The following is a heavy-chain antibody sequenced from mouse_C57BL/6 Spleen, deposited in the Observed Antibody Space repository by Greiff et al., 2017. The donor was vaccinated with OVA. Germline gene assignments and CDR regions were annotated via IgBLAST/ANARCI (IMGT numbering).Heavy chain of an antibody. CDR3: ARYQAPTWLAY. Sequence: EVQLQQSGPELVKPGASVKISCKASGYTFTDYYMNWVKQSHGKSLEWIGDINPNNGGTSYNQKFKGKATLTVDKSSSTAYMELRSLTSEDSAVYYCARYQAPTWLAYWGQGTLVTVSA. CDR2: INPNNGGT. J-gene: IGHJ3*01. CDR1: GYTFTDYY. D-gene: IGHD3-2*02. V-gene: IGHV1-26*01.